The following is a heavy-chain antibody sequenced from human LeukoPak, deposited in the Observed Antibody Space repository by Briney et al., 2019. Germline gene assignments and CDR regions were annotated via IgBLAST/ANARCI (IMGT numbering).Heavy chain of an antibody. V-gene: IGHV3-23*01. CDR2: ISSSDGAT. CDR3: ARDLSHYGEVGGMVY. J-gene: IGHJ4*02. CDR1: GFTLRNYA. Sequence: GGSLTLSCAASGFTLRNYAMSWLRQAPGRRLEWVSAISSSDGATHYADSVKGRLTISRDNSKNTLYLPMNSQRAEDTAVYYCARDLSHYGEVGGMVYWGQGTLVTVSS. D-gene: IGHD3-16*01.